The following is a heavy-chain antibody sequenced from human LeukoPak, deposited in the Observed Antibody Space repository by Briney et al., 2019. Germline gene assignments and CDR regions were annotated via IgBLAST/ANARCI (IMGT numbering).Heavy chain of an antibody. CDR3: ASSILSNFDY. CDR1: GYTFTSYG. Sequence: ASVKVSCKASGYTFTSYGISWVRQAPGQGLEWMGWMNPNSGNTGYAQKFQGRVTMTRNTPISTAYMELSSLRSEDTAVYYCASSILSNFDYWGQGTLVTVSS. CDR2: MNPNSGNT. V-gene: IGHV1-8*02. J-gene: IGHJ4*02. D-gene: IGHD5/OR15-5a*01.